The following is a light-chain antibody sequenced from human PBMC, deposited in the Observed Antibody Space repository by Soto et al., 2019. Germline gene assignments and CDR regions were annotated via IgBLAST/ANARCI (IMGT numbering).Light chain of an antibody. CDR2: LEGSGSY. CDR3: ETWDSNTRV. J-gene: IGLJ2*01. V-gene: IGLV4-60*03. CDR1: SGHSSYI. Sequence: QLVLTQSSSASASLGSSVKLTCTLSSGHSSYIIAWHQQQPGKAPRYLMKLEGSGSYNKGSGVPDRFSGSISGADRYLTISNLQSEDEADYYCETWDSNTRVVGGGTKLAVL.